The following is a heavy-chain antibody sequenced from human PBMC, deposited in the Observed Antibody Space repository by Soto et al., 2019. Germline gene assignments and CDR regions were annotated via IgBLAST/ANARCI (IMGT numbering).Heavy chain of an antibody. CDR1: GGSISGYY. V-gene: IGHV4-59*08. J-gene: IGHJ3*02. CDR2: IYDSGSP. D-gene: IGHD3-9*01. Sequence: SETLSLTCAVSGGSISGYYWSWIRQPPGKGLEWIGYIYDSGSPNYNPSLKSRVTISIDTSKNQFSLRLSSVTAADTAVYYCARVSEGGLRYFDWPTHDAFDIWGQGTMVTVSS. CDR3: ARVSEGGLRYFDWPTHDAFDI.